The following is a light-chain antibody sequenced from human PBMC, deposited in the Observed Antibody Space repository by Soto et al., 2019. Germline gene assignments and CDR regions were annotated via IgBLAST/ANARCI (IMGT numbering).Light chain of an antibody. CDR1: QSISIW. V-gene: IGKV1-5*03. CDR2: KAS. Sequence: DIQMTQSPSTLSASVGDRVTITCRASQSISIWLAWYQQKPGKAPQLLLYKASTLESGMPSSFSGSGSGTDFTLTISSLQPDDFATAYCQQYTTSPWAFGQGTKVEF. J-gene: IGKJ1*01. CDR3: QQYTTSPWA.